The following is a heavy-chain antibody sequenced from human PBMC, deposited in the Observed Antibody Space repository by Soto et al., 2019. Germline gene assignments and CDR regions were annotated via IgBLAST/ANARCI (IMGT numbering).Heavy chain of an antibody. CDR2: ISGSGGTT. CDR3: AKNGRAAAMYNWFDP. D-gene: IGHD6-13*01. V-gene: IGHV3-23*01. Sequence: EVQLLESGGGLVQPGGSLRLSCTGSGFTFSSYAMNWVRQAPGKGLXCVSTISGSGGTTYYADSVKGRFTISRDNSKNTLYLQMSSLRAEDTAVYYCAKNGRAAAMYNWFDPWGQGTLVTVSS. J-gene: IGHJ5*02. CDR1: GFTFSSYA.